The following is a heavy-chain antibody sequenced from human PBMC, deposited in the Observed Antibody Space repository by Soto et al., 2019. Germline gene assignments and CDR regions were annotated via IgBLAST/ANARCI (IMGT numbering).Heavy chain of an antibody. CDR3: ASSSGDLDVYGMDI. D-gene: IGHD3-10*01. V-gene: IGHV3-23*01. CDR2: VTGGGHTT. CDR1: GFTFSRYA. Sequence: GGSLRLACAASGFTFSRYAMSWVRQAPGKGLEWVSTVTGGGHTTYNADSVNGRFTISRDNSKNTLYLQMNNLRAEDTAIYYCASSSGDLDVYGMDIWGPGTTVTVSS. J-gene: IGHJ6*02.